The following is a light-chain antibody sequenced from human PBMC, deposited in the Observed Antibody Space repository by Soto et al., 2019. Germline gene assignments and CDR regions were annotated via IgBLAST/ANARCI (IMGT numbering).Light chain of an antibody. CDR2: GAS. CDR3: HQYGSRPLT. CDR1: QSVYISY. V-gene: IGKV3-20*01. J-gene: IGKJ4*01. Sequence: EIVLTQSPGTLSLSPGERATLSCRASQSVYISYLAWYQQKPGQAPRLLIYGASSRATGIPDKFSGSGSGTDFTLTISRLEPEDFAVYYCHQYGSRPLTFGGGTKVEIK.